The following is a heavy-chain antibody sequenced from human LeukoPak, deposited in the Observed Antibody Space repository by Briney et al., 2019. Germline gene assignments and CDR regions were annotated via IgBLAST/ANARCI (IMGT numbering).Heavy chain of an antibody. D-gene: IGHD3-22*01. V-gene: IGHV1-69*13. CDR1: GYTFTSYA. J-gene: IGHJ4*02. CDR2: IIPIFGTA. Sequence: SVKVSCKASGYTFTSYAISWVRQAPGQGLEWMGGIIPIFGTANYAQKFQGRVTITADESTSTAYMELSSLRSEDTAVYYCARDRGYYYDSSGYYPSPFDYWGQGTLVTVSS. CDR3: ARDRGYYYDSSGYYPSPFDY.